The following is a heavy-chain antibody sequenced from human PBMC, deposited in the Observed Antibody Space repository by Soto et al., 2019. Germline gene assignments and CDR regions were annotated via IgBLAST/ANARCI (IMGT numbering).Heavy chain of an antibody. V-gene: IGHV3-11*01. CDR1: GLTFSDCY. CDR3: ARVRFGEWGYAMDV. D-gene: IGHD3-10*01. CDR2: ISSSGSSI. J-gene: IGHJ6*02. Sequence: QVQLVESGGGLVKPGGSLRLSCAASGLTFSDCYMNWIRQAPGKGLGWVSYISSSGSSINYAGSVKGRFTISRDNAKTSLYLQRNSLRAEDTAMYYCARVRFGEWGYAMDVWGQGTTGTVSS.